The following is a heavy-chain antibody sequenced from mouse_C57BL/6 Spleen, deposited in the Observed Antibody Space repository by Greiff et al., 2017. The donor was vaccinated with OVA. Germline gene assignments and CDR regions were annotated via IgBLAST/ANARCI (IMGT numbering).Heavy chain of an antibody. CDR3: ARNGGYYVGYFDV. CDR2: IYPSDSET. J-gene: IGHJ1*03. CDR1: GYTFTSYW. D-gene: IGHD2-3*01. Sequence: QVHVKQPGAELVRPGSSVKLSCKASGYTFTSYWMDWVKQRPGQGLEWIGNIYPSDSETHYNQKFKDKATLTVDKSSSTAYMQLSSLTSEDSAVYYCARNGGYYVGYFDVWGTGTTVTVSS. V-gene: IGHV1-61*01.